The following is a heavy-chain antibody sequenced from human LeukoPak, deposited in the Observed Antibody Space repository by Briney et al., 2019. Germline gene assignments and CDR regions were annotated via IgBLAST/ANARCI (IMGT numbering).Heavy chain of an antibody. CDR1: GFTFRSYA. D-gene: IGHD2-21*02. Sequence: PGGSLRLSCAASGFTFRSYAMNWVRQAPGKGLEWVSGISGSGGGTYYADSVKGRFTISRDNSKNTLYLQMNSLRAEDTAVYYCARGFVVVTAIADYWGQGTLVTVSS. CDR2: ISGSGGGT. CDR3: ARGFVVVTAIADY. J-gene: IGHJ4*02. V-gene: IGHV3-23*01.